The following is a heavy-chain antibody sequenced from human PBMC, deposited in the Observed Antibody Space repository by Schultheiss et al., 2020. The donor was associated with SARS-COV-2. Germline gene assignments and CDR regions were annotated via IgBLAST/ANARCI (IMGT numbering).Heavy chain of an antibody. CDR2: INHSGST. D-gene: IGHD1-26*01. V-gene: IGHV4-34*01. J-gene: IGHJ6*02. CDR1: GGSFSGYY. CDR3: ARDRRERHVYGMDV. Sequence: SQTLSLTCAVYGGSFSGYYWSWIRQPPGKGLEWIGEINHSGSTNYNPSLKSRVTISVDTSKNQFSLKLSSVTAADTAVYYCARDRRERHVYGMDVWGQGTTVTVSS.